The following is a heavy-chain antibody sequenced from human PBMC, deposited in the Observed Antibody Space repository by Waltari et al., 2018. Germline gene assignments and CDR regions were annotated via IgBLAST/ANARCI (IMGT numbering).Heavy chain of an antibody. CDR2: ISYDGSNK. CDR3: AKDCLRAVVAANYYYGMDV. CDR1: GFTFSSYG. V-gene: IGHV3-30*18. J-gene: IGHJ6*02. Sequence: QVQLVESGGGVVQPGRSLRLSCAASGFTFSSYGMHWVRQAPGKGLEWVAVISYDGSNKYYADSVKGRFTISRDNSKNTLYLQMNSLRAEDTAVYYCAKDCLRAVVAANYYYGMDVWGQGTTVTVSS. D-gene: IGHD2-15*01.